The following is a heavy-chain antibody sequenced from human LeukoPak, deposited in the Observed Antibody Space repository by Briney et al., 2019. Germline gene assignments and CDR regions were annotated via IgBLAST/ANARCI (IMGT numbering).Heavy chain of an antibody. CDR3: ARDQQTYYDFWIGWIPLNWFDP. V-gene: IGHV1-18*01. D-gene: IGHD3-3*01. CDR2: ISAYNGNT. Sequence: GASVKVSCKASGYTFTSYGISWVRQAPGQGLEWMGWISAYNGNTNYAQKLQGRVTMTTDTSTSTAYMELRSLRSDDTAVYYCARDQQTYYDFWIGWIPLNWFDPWGQGTLVTVSP. CDR1: GYTFTSYG. J-gene: IGHJ5*02.